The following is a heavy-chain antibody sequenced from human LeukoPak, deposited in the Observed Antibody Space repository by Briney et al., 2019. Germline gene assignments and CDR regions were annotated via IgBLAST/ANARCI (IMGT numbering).Heavy chain of an antibody. D-gene: IGHD6-19*01. CDR1: GASINSGSYY. V-gene: IGHV4-61*02. CDR2: LYTTGST. CDR3: ARGVVGLSSSGWYVPFDY. J-gene: IGHJ4*02. Sequence: SETLSLTCAVSGASINSGSYYWHWVRLSAGKRLEWIGRLYTTGSTDYTPSLKSRLTMSLDTSKNQFSLKLSSVTAADTAVYYCARGVVGLSSSGWYVPFDYWGQGTLVTVSS.